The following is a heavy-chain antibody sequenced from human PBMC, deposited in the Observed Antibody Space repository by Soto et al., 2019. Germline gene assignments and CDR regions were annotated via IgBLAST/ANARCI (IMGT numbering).Heavy chain of an antibody. V-gene: IGHV4-30-2*01. D-gene: IGHD5-12*01. CDR2: IYHSGST. CDR1: GGSISSGGYS. CDR3: AGGPGVARNY. Sequence: QLQLQESGSGLVKPSQTLSLTCAVSGGSISSGGYSWSWIRQPPGKGLEWIGYIYHSGSTYYNPSPMTRVTIPADRPKNQFSLKLSSVTAADTAVYYCAGGPGVARNYWGQGTLVTVSS. J-gene: IGHJ4*02.